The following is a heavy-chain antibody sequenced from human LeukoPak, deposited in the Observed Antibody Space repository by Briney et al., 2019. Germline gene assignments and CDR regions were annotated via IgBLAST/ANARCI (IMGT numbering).Heavy chain of an antibody. CDR2: ISSSSSYI. Sequence: GGSLRLSCAASGFTFSSYSMNWVRQAPGKGLEWVSSISSSSSYIYYADSVKGRFTISRDNAKNSLYLQMNSLRAEDTAVYYCARDGLTMIVSNWFDPWGQGTVVTVSS. J-gene: IGHJ5*02. D-gene: IGHD3-22*01. CDR3: ARDGLTMIVSNWFDP. V-gene: IGHV3-21*01. CDR1: GFTFSSYS.